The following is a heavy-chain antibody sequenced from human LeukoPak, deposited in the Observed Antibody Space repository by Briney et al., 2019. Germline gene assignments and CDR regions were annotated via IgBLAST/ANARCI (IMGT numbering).Heavy chain of an antibody. CDR1: GVSISGVGYY. Sequence: SQTLSLTCTVSGVSISGVGYYWSWIRQHPGKGLEWIGYIYYSGSTYYNPSLKSRVTTSVDTSKNQFSLKLSSVTAADTAVYYCARGGDPYYFDYSGQGTLVTVSS. J-gene: IGHJ4*02. V-gene: IGHV4-31*03. CDR3: ARGGDPYYFDY. CDR2: IYYSGST.